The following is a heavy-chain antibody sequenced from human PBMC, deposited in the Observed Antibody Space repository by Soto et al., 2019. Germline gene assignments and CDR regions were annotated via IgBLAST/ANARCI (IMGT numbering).Heavy chain of an antibody. V-gene: IGHV1-69*04. CDR3: ARELSEDIVVVPAVTDAFDI. CDR2: IIPILGIA. D-gene: IGHD2-2*01. CDR1: VGTFSIYT. J-gene: IGHJ3*02. Sequence: GAPVTVSCKASVGTFSIYTIIWVRQAPGQGLEWMGRIIPILGIANYAQKFQGRVTITADKSTSTAYMELSSLRSEDTAVYYCARELSEDIVVVPAVTDAFDIWGQGTMVTVSS.